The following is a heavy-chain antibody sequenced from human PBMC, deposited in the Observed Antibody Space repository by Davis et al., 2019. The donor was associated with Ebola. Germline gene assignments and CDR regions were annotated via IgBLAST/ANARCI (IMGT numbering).Heavy chain of an antibody. CDR2: MNPNSGNT. V-gene: IGHV1-8*03. D-gene: IGHD5-12*01. CDR1: GYTFTSYD. Sequence: ASVKVSCKASGYTFTSYDINWVRQATGQGLEWMGWMNPNSGNTGYAQKFQGRVTITRNTSISTAYMELSSLRSDDTAVYYCARDKGYEPLIYYYYGMDVWGQGTTVTVSS. CDR3: ARDKGYEPLIYYYYGMDV. J-gene: IGHJ6*02.